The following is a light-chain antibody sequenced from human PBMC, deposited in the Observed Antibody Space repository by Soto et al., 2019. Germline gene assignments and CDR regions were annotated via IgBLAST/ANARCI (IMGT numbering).Light chain of an antibody. CDR2: DSS. V-gene: IGKV3-11*01. J-gene: IGKJ1*01. CDR1: QSVSRN. CDR3: QQRSDWPWT. Sequence: EILLTQSLATLSLSPGESATLSCRASQSVSRNLAWYRQNTGQAPRLLIYDSSNRAAGIPARFSGSGSGTDFTLTVSSLEPEDFVVYYCQQRSDWPWTFGQGTKVDIK.